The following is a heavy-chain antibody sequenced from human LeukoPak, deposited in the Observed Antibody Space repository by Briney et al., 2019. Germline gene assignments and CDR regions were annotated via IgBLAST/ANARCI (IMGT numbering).Heavy chain of an antibody. CDR2: MNPNSGNT. Sequence: ASVKVSCKASGYTFTSYDINWARQATGQGLEWMGWMNPNSGNTGYAQKFQGRVTMARNTSISTAYMELSSLRSEDTAVYYCARGLYSSSWYYYYGMDVWGQGTTVTVSS. CDR1: GYTFTSYD. CDR3: ARGLYSSSWYYYYGMDV. V-gene: IGHV1-8*01. J-gene: IGHJ6*02. D-gene: IGHD6-13*01.